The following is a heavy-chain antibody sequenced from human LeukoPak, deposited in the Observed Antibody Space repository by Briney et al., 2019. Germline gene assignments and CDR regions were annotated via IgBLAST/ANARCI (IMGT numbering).Heavy chain of an antibody. CDR3: AREVLWFGELLS. Sequence: PGGSLRLSCAASGFTFSGYSMNWVRQAPGKGLEWVSSISSSSSYMSYADSVKGRFTISRDNANNSLYLQMNSLRAEGTAVYYCAREVLWFGELLSWGQGTLVTVSS. J-gene: IGHJ5*02. CDR2: ISSSSSYM. D-gene: IGHD3-10*01. CDR1: GFTFSGYS. V-gene: IGHV3-21*01.